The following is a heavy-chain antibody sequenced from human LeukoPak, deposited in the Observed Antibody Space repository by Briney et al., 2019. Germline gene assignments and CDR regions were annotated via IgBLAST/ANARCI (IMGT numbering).Heavy chain of an antibody. V-gene: IGHV4-34*01. CDR2: INHSGST. J-gene: IGHJ4*02. CDR3: ARGHVSYYYDSSGYLEY. CDR1: GGSFSGYY. D-gene: IGHD3-22*01. Sequence: SETLSLTCAVYGGSFSGYYWSWIRRPPGKGLEWIGEINHSGSTNYNPSLKSRVTISVDTSKNQFSLKLSSVTAADTAVYYCARGHVSYYYDSSGYLEYWGQGTLVTVSS.